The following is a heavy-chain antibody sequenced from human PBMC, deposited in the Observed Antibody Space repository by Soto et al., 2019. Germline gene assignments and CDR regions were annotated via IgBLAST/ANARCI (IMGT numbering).Heavy chain of an antibody. D-gene: IGHD2-2*01. Sequence: SVNVSCKASGYTFTSYAIGWVRQAPGQGLEWMGGIIPIFGTANYAQKFQGRVTITADKSTSTAYMELSSLRSEDTAVYYCAVPEDIVVVPAATSYYYYGMDVWGQGTTVTVSS. CDR3: AVPEDIVVVPAATSYYYYGMDV. CDR1: GYTFTSYA. J-gene: IGHJ6*02. CDR2: IIPIFGTA. V-gene: IGHV1-69*06.